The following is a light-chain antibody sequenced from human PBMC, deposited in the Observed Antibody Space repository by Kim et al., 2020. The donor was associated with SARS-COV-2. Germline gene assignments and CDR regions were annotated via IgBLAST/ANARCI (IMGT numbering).Light chain of an antibody. CDR2: GTY. J-gene: IGLJ3*02. CDR1: NSNIGSSDV. Sequence: QSVLTQPPSVSGAPGQSVTISCIGSNSNIGSSDVVQWYQHVPGKPPRLLIHGTYNRHSGVPDRFSGSKSGTSASLAIAGLQTDDEADYHCQSYDNSLNIWVFGEGTQLTVL. CDR3: QSYDNSLNIWV. V-gene: IGLV1-40*01.